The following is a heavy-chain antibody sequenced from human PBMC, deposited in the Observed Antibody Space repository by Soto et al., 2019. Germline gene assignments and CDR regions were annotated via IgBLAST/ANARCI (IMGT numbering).Heavy chain of an antibody. CDR3: ARKEYQGPLVY. CDR1: GGSISSYY. Sequence: SETLSLTCTVSGGSISSYYWSWIRQPPGKGLEWIGYIYYSGSTNYNPSLKSRVTISVDTSKNQFSLKLSSVTAADTAVYYCARKEYQGPLVYWGQGTLVTVS. V-gene: IGHV4-59*08. D-gene: IGHD2-2*01. CDR2: IYYSGST. J-gene: IGHJ4*02.